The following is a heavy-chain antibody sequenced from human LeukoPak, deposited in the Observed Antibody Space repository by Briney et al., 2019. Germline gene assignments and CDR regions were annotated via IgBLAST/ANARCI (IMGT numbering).Heavy chain of an antibody. V-gene: IGHV3-7*01. J-gene: IGHJ4*02. CDR1: GFTFSSYE. CDR3: ARDITIFGE. Sequence: PGGSRRLSCAASGFTFSSYEMSWVRQAPGKGLEWVANIKQDGSEKYYVDSVKGRFTISRDNAKNSLYLQMNSLRAEDTAVYYCARDITIFGEWGQGTLVTVSS. D-gene: IGHD3-3*01. CDR2: IKQDGSEK.